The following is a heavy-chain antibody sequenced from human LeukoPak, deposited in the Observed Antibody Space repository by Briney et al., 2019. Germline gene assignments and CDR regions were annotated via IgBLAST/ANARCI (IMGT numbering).Heavy chain of an antibody. J-gene: IGHJ4*02. D-gene: IGHD2-21*02. CDR1: GGSISSSSYY. Sequence: SETLSLTCTVSGGSISSSSYYWGWIRQPPGKGLEWIGTIYYSGSTYYNPSLKSRVTISVDTSNNQFSLKVNSVTAADTAIYYCVRHLKAVTAIDYWGQGTLVTVSS. CDR3: VRHLKAVTAIDY. V-gene: IGHV4-39*01. CDR2: IYYSGST.